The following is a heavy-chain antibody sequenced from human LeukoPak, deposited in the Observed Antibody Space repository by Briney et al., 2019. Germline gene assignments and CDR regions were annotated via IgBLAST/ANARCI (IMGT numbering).Heavy chain of an antibody. D-gene: IGHD6-13*01. Sequence: GESLKISCKGSGXSFTAYWISWVRQMPGKGLEWMGRIDPSDSYTNYSPSFQGHVTISADKSFSTAYLQWTSLKASDTAMYYCARHAKAYGSSCDYWGQGTLVTVSS. CDR2: IDPSDSYT. J-gene: IGHJ4*02. V-gene: IGHV5-10-1*01. CDR3: ARHAKAYGSSCDY. CDR1: GXSFTAYW.